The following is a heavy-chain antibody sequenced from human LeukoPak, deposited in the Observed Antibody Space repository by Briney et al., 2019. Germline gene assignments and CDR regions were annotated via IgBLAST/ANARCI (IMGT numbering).Heavy chain of an antibody. CDR2: ISSSSSTI. J-gene: IGHJ6*02. D-gene: IGHD3-3*01. Sequence: GGSLRLSCAASGFTFSSYSMNWVRQALGKGLEWVSYISSSSSTIYYADSVKGRFTISRDNAKNSLYLQMNSLRAEDTAVYYCARDLEHVGYSYYGMDVWGQGTTVTVSS. CDR3: ARDLEHVGYSYYGMDV. V-gene: IGHV3-48*04. CDR1: GFTFSSYS.